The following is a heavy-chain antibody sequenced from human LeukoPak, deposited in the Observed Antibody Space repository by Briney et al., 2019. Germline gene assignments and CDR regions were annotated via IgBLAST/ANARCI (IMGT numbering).Heavy chain of an antibody. CDR2: ISSTSSDI. J-gene: IGHJ4*02. Sequence: TGGSLRLSCAASGFTFSSFSMNWVRQAPGKGLEWLSYISSTSSDIYYADSLKGRFTISRDNAKNSLYLQMNSLRAEDTAVYYCARVIASYGDSAYWGQGTLVTVSS. CDR3: ARVIASYGDSAY. V-gene: IGHV3-21*05. CDR1: GFTFSSFS. D-gene: IGHD2-21*02.